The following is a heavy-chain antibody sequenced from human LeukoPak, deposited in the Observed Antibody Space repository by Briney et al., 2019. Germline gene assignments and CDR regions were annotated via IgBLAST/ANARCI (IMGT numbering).Heavy chain of an antibody. CDR1: GFTIGSFA. J-gene: IGHJ4*02. Sequence: GGSLRLPCAASGFTIGSFAMTWVRQTPGKGLEWVSIIGSDYITPYSESVKGRFTISRDNAKNSLYLHMNSLRAEDTAVYYCSRDLPGIMIFGELIDNGGQGTLVTVSS. V-gene: IGHV3-23*01. CDR2: IGSDYIT. CDR3: SRDLPGIMIFGELIDN. D-gene: IGHD3-3*01.